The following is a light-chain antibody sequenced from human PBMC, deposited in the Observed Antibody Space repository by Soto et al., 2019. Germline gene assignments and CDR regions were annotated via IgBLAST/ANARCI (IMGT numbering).Light chain of an antibody. Sequence: DIQMTQSPSTLSAPVGDRVTITCRASQTISNWLAWYQQKPGKAPKVLIYDASTLDGGVPSRFSGRRSGTDFTLTISSLKPDDFATYYCQQFAISTTFGQGTKVDIK. J-gene: IGKJ1*01. CDR1: QTISNW. V-gene: IGKV1-5*01. CDR2: DAS. CDR3: QQFAISTT.